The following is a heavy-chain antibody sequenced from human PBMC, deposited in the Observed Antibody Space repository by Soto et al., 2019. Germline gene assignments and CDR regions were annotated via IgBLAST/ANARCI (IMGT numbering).Heavy chain of an antibody. CDR1: CGSISSGDYY. CDR3: ARAPPLGYFDY. J-gene: IGHJ4*02. Sequence: SETLCLTCTVSCGSISSGDYYWSWIRQPPGKGLEWIGYIYYSGNTYYNPSLKSRVTISVDTSKNQFSLKLSSVTAADTAVFYCARAPPLGYFDYPARGSLDTGSS. V-gene: IGHV4-30-4*08. CDR2: IYYSGNT.